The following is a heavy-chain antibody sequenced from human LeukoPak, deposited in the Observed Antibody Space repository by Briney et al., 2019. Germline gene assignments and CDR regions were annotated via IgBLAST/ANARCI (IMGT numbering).Heavy chain of an antibody. CDR3: ARPSSLDGSGRYYIDY. CDR2: THSDGTT. CDR1: GFTVSNNY. D-gene: IGHD3-10*01. J-gene: IGHJ4*02. Sequence: PGGSLSLSCEVSGFTVSNNYLNWVRQATGKGLEWVSVTHSDGTTHYADSVKGRFTISRDNSKNTLYLQMSSLRDEDTAVYYCARPSSLDGSGRYYIDYWGQGTLVTVSS. V-gene: IGHV3-66*01.